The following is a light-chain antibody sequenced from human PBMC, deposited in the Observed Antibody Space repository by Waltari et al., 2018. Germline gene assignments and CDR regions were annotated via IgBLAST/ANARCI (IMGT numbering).Light chain of an antibody. CDR1: QSVGRS. CDR2: DAS. Sequence: IVLTQSPGTLSLSPGERATLSCRASQSVGRSLDWYQKKPGPAPRLLIYDASSRATAIPDRFSGSGSGTDFSLTISRLEPEDFAVYYCQKYVNLPATFGQGTTVEIK. V-gene: IGKV3-20*01. CDR3: QKYVNLPAT. J-gene: IGKJ1*01.